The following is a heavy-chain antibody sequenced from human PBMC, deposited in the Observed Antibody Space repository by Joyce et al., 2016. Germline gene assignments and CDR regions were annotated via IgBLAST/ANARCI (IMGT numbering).Heavy chain of an antibody. Sequence: QVHLVESGGGVVQSGRSLRLSCEVSGFTFKSYAMYWARQAPGRGLEWVAVISNDGGNTYYADALKGRFTVSRDNSKNTLYLQMNSLRTEDTAVYFCARDFDNHDFWSGFGYYNGLDVWGLGTTVIVSS. CDR1: GFTFKSYA. CDR3: ARDFDNHDFWSGFGYYNGLDV. CDR2: ISNDGGNT. D-gene: IGHD3-3*01. V-gene: IGHV3-30*03. J-gene: IGHJ6*02.